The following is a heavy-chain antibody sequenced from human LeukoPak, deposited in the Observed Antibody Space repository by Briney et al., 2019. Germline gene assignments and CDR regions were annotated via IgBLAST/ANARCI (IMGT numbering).Heavy chain of an antibody. V-gene: IGHV4-39*07. CDR2: IYYSGST. CDR1: GGSISSSSYY. CDR3: ARAPAARGYFDY. D-gene: IGHD2-2*01. J-gene: IGHJ4*02. Sequence: SETLSLTCTVSGGSISSSSYYWGWIRQPPGKGLEWIGSIYYSGSTNYNPSLKSRVTISVDTSKNQFSLELSSVTAADTAVYYCARAPAARGYFDYWGQGTLVTVSS.